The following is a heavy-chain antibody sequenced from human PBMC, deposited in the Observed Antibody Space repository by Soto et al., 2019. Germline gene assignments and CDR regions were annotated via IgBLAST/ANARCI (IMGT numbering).Heavy chain of an antibody. J-gene: IGHJ5*02. Sequence: GGSLRLSCAASGFTFSSYAMSWVRQAPGKGLEWVSAISGSGGSTYYADSVKGRFTISRDNSKNTLYLQMNSLRAEDTAVYYCAKYFSGSYVLPKYDTYNWFDPWGQGTLVTVSS. V-gene: IGHV3-23*01. CDR3: AKYFSGSYVLPKYDTYNWFDP. D-gene: IGHD1-26*01. CDR2: ISGSGGST. CDR1: GFTFSSYA.